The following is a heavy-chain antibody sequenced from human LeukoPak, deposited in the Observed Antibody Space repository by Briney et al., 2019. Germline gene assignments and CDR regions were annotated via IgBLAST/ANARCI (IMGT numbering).Heavy chain of an antibody. CDR2: ISVYNGNT. J-gene: IGHJ5*02. CDR1: GYTFTSYG. Sequence: ASVMVSCKPSGYTFTSYGISWVRQAPGQGLEWMGWISVYNGNTNYAQKVQGRVTMTTDTSTSTAYTELRSLRSDDTAVYSCARANMVRGVGLCFDRNWFDPWGQGTLVTVSS. CDR3: ARANMVRGVGLCFDRNWFDP. V-gene: IGHV1-18*01. D-gene: IGHD3-10*01.